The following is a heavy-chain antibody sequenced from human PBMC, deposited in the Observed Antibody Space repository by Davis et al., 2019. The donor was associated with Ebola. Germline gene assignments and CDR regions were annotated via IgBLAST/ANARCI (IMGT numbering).Heavy chain of an antibody. Sequence: MPSETLSLTCTVSGGSISSSSYYWGWIRQPPGKGLEWIGGIYYSGSTYYNPSLKSRVTISVDTSKNQFSLKLSSVTAADTAVYYCARRGGSSWPFDYWGQGTLVTVSS. D-gene: IGHD6-13*01. CDR3: ARRGGSSWPFDY. CDR2: IYYSGST. V-gene: IGHV4-39*01. J-gene: IGHJ4*02. CDR1: GGSISSSSYY.